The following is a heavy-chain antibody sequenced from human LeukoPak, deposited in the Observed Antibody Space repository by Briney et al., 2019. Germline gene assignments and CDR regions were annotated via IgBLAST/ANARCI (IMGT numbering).Heavy chain of an antibody. CDR2: IYYSGST. Sequence: SETLSLTCTVSGGSISSSSYYWGWIRQPPGKGLEWIGSIYYSGSTYYNPSLKSRVTISVDTSKNQFSLKLSSVTAADTAVYYCVRDQGLRKLDYWGQGTLVTVSS. D-gene: IGHD5/OR15-5a*01. CDR1: GGSISSSSYY. CDR3: VRDQGLRKLDY. J-gene: IGHJ4*02. V-gene: IGHV4-39*07.